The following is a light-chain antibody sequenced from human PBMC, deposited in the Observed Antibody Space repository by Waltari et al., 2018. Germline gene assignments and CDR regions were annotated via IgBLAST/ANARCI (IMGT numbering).Light chain of an antibody. CDR1: PSNIGDNF. J-gene: IGLJ2*01. V-gene: IGLV1-51*02. Sequence: QSVLTQPPSVSASPGQQVTIPCSGSPSNIGDNFVFWYQQLPGAAPRLLIYDNNKRLSGIPDRFSASKSDTSATLGITGLQTGDEADYYCGAWDSRLSAVVFGGGTKLTVL. CDR2: DNN. CDR3: GAWDSRLSAVV.